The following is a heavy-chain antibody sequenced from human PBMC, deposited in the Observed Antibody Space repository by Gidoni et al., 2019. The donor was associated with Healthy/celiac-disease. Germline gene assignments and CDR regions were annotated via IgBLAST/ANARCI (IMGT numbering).Heavy chain of an antibody. D-gene: IGHD3-22*01. V-gene: IGHV1-69*01. CDR3: ALDYYDRFLNWFAP. CDR1: GGTFSSYA. J-gene: IGHJ5*02. Sequence: QVQLVQAEAEGKKPGSSVKVSCKASGGTFSSYAISWVRQAPGQGLEWMGGIIPIFGTASYAQKFQGRVTITADASTSTAYMELSSLRSEDTAVYYCALDYYDRFLNWFAPWGQGTLVTVSS. CDR2: IIPIFGTA.